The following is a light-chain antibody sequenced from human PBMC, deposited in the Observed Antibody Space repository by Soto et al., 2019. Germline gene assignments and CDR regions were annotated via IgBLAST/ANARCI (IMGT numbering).Light chain of an antibody. CDR2: WAS. CDR3: QQYYSTPYN. Sequence: EIVMTQSTDSLAVSLGERATINCKSSQSVLYSSNKENYLAWYQQKPGQSPKLLIHWASTRKSGVPDRFSGSGSGTDFTLTISSLQAEDVAVYFCQQYYSTPYNFGQGTNLEIK. CDR1: QSVLYSSNKENY. V-gene: IGKV4-1*01. J-gene: IGKJ2*01.